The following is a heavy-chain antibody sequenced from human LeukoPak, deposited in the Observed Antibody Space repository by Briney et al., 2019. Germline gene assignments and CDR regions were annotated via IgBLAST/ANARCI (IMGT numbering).Heavy chain of an antibody. CDR1: GFTFSSYA. CDR2: ISYDGSNK. V-gene: IGHV3-30-3*01. Sequence: QSGGSLRLSCAASGFTFSSYAMHWVRQAPGKGLEWVAVISYDGSNKYYADSVKGRFTISRDNSKNTLYLQMNSLRAEDTAVYYCARERHEDQNWFDPWGQGTLVTVSS. CDR3: ARERHEDQNWFDP. D-gene: IGHD2-15*01. J-gene: IGHJ5*02.